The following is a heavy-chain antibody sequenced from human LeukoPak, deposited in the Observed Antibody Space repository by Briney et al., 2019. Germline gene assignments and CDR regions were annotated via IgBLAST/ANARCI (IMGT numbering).Heavy chain of an antibody. CDR1: GFTFSSYS. D-gene: IGHD5-18*01. V-gene: IGHV3-21*01. CDR3: ASLYSYEFSTGYYYGMDV. J-gene: IGHJ6*02. Sequence: GGSLRLSCAASGFTFSSYSMNWVRQAPGEGLEWVSSISSSSYIYYADSVKGRFTISRHNAKNSLYLQMHSLRAEDTPVYYCASLYSYEFSTGYYYGMDVWGQGTTVTVSS. CDR2: ISSSSYI.